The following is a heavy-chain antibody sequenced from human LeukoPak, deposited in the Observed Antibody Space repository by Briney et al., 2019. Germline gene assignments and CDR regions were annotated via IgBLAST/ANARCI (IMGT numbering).Heavy chain of an antibody. CDR3: ARRTTYGYFDY. Sequence: SETLSLTCTVSGGSVSSGTYYWSWIRQPPGKGLEWIGYVYYSGSTNYNPSLKSRVTISVDTSKSQFSLKLTSVTAADTAVYYCARRTTYGYFDYWGQGALVTVSS. V-gene: IGHV4-61*01. CDR2: VYYSGST. J-gene: IGHJ4*02. CDR1: GGSVSSGTYY. D-gene: IGHD1-1*01.